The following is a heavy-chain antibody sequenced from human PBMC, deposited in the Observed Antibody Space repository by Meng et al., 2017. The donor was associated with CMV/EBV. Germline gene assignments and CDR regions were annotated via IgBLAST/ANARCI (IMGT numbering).Heavy chain of an antibody. J-gene: IGHJ5*02. D-gene: IGHD3-3*01. CDR3: ARDRGVLRFLEWTHPRVDRGPVWFDP. Sequence: GSLRLSCIVSGGSISSYYWSWIRQPPGKGLEWIGYIYYSGSTNYNPSLKSRVTISVDTSKNQFSLKLSSVTAADTAVYYCARDRGVLRFLEWTHPRVDRGPVWFDPWGQGTLVTVSS. CDR2: IYYSGST. CDR1: GGSISSYY. V-gene: IGHV4-59*01.